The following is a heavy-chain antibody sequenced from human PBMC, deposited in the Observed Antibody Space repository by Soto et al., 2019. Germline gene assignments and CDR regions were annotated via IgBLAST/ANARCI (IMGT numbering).Heavy chain of an antibody. D-gene: IGHD3-22*01. CDR3: ASRYGSSGYYLVHFDY. CDR2: INRSGST. CDR1: GGSFSGYY. V-gene: IGHV4-34*01. J-gene: IGHJ4*02. Sequence: SETLSLTCAVYGGSFSGYYWSWIRQPPGKGLEWIGEINRSGSTNYNPSLKSRVTISVDTSKNQFSLKLSSVTAADTAVYYCASRYGSSGYYLVHFDYWGQGTLVTVSS.